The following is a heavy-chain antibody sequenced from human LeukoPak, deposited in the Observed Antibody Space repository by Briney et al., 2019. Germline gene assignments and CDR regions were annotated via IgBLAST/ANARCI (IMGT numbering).Heavy chain of an antibody. J-gene: IGHJ3*02. CDR3: XXXYXXXXXGYPNDAFDI. Sequence: GGSLRLSCAASGFTFSSYAMSWVRQAPGKGLEWVSAISGSGGSTYYADSVKGRFTISRDNSKNTLYLQMNSLRAEDTAVYYXXXXYXXXXXGYPNDAFDIWGQGTMVTVSS. CDR2: ISGSGGST. V-gene: IGHV3-23*01. D-gene: IGHD3-22*01. CDR1: GFTFSSYA.